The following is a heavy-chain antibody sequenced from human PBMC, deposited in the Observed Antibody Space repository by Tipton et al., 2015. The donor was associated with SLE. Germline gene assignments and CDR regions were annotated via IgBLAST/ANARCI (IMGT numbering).Heavy chain of an antibody. V-gene: IGHV3-7*04. J-gene: IGHJ5*02. CDR2: IKEDGTLK. D-gene: IGHD3-22*01. CDR3: ARVDYYDSSGYYYRWFDP. CDR1: GFTLSNYW. Sequence: SLRLSCAASGFTLSNYWMTWVRQAPGKGLEWVANIKEDGTLKYYVDSVKGRFTISRDNAKNSLYLQMSSLRVEDTAVYYCARVDYYDSSGYYYRWFDPWGQGTLVTVSS.